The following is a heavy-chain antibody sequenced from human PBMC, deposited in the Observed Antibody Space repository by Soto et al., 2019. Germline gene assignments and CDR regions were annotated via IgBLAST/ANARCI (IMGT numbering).Heavy chain of an antibody. CDR1: GGTISRYY. V-gene: IGHV4-59*01. Sequence: QVQLQESGPGLVKPSETLSLTCTVSGGTISRYYWSWIRQPPGKGLEWIGYMYNTGSTVYNPSFKRRVHISVDTSKNPFSLKLNSVTAADTAVYYCARDLWGYCGTDCYPLDVWGQGTTVTVSS. CDR3: ARDLWGYCGTDCYPLDV. J-gene: IGHJ6*02. CDR2: MYNTGST. D-gene: IGHD2-21*02.